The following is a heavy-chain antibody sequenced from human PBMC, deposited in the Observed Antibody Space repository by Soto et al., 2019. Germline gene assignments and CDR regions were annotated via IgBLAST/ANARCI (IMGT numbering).Heavy chain of an antibody. D-gene: IGHD2-2*02. CDR2: IYYSGST. CDR3: AGHAKRYCSSTSCYIRVGAFDI. J-gene: IGHJ3*02. V-gene: IGHV4-39*01. CDR1: GGSISSSSYY. Sequence: SETLSLTCTVSGGSISSSSYYWGWIRQPPGKGLEWIGSIYYSGSTYYNPSLKSRVTISVDTSKNQFSLKLSSVTAADTAVYYCAGHAKRYCSSTSCYIRVGAFDIWGQGTMVTVSS.